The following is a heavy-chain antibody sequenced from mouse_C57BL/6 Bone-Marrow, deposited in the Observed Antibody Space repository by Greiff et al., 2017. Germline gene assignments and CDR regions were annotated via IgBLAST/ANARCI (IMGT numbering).Heavy chain of an antibody. Sequence: VQLQQSGAELVRPGASVTLSCKASGYKLNEYEMHGGKQTPVHGLEWIGAIDPETGGTAYNQKFKGKAILTADKSSSTAYMELRSLTSEDSAVYYCTKGCRLYYWGQGTTLTVSS. CDR1: GYKLNEYE. J-gene: IGHJ2*01. CDR3: TKGCRLYY. CDR2: IDPETGGT. V-gene: IGHV1-15*01.